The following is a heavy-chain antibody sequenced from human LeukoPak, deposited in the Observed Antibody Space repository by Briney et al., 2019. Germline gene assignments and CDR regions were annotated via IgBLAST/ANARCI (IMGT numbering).Heavy chain of an antibody. CDR1: GFTFSSYG. CDR3: AKDKAFDY. J-gene: IGHJ4*02. Sequence: PGGSLRLSCAASGFTFSSYGMHWVRQAPGKGLEWVAVISYDGSNKYYADSVKGRFTISRDNSKNTLYLQMNSLRAEDTAVYYCAKDKAFDYWGQGTLVTVSS. V-gene: IGHV3-30*18. CDR2: ISYDGSNK.